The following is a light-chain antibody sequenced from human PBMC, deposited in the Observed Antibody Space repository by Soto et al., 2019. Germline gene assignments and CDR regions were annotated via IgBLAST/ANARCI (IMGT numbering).Light chain of an antibody. V-gene: IGKV1-5*03. CDR1: ESIDIW. CDR2: QAS. J-gene: IGKJ1*01. CDR3: QHHKRYPPT. Sequence: DIQLTQSPSTLSASVGDRVTITCRASESIDIWLAWYQQRPGEAPKLLIYQASSLESGVPSRFSGSGSGTEFTLTISSLQPDDGASYYCQHHKRYPPTFGQGTKVEI.